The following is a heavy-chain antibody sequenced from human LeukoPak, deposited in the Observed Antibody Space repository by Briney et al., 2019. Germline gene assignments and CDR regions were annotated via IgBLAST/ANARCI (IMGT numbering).Heavy chain of an antibody. Sequence: GASVKVSCKASGGTFSSYAISWVRQAPGQGLEWMGGIIPIFGTANYAQKFQGRVTITTDESTSTAYMELSSLRSEDTAVYCCARDPPRGTAPGYWGQGTLVTVSS. CDR2: IIPIFGTA. D-gene: IGHD5-18*01. V-gene: IGHV1-69*05. CDR1: GGTFSSYA. CDR3: ARDPPRGTAPGY. J-gene: IGHJ4*02.